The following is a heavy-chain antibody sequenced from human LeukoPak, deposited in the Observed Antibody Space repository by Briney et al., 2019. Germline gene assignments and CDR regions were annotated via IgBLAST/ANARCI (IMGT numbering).Heavy chain of an antibody. CDR1: GFTFISYW. J-gene: IGHJ3*02. CDR2: ISYDGSNK. V-gene: IGHV3-30-3*01. D-gene: IGHD3-16*01. CDR3: ARDLGI. Sequence: GGSLRLSCAASGFTFISYWMSWVRQAPGKGLEWVAVISYDGSNKYYADSVKGRFTISRDNSKNTLYLQMNSLRAEDTAVYYCARDLGIWGQGTMVTVSS.